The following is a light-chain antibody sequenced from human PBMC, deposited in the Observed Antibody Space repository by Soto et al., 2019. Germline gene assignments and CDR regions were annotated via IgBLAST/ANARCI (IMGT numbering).Light chain of an antibody. J-gene: IGKJ1*01. CDR2: GVS. CDR1: QTGSNSY. CDR3: QQYGSSPTWT. Sequence: IVLTQSPGTLSLSPGERATLSCRASQTGSNSYLAWYQQKSGQAPRLLIYGVSTRATGTPDRFSGSGSGTEFTLTISRLEPEDSAVYYCQQYGSSPTWTFGQGTKVDI. V-gene: IGKV3-20*01.